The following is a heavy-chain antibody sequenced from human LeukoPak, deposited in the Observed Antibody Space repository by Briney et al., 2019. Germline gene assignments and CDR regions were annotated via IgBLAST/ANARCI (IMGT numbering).Heavy chain of an antibody. J-gene: IGHJ4*02. CDR3: ARESSSSWRDFDY. CDR1: GFTFDDYA. D-gene: IGHD6-13*01. Sequence: PGGSLRLSCAASGFTFDDYAMHWVRQAPGKGLEWGSGISWNSGSIGYADSVKGRFTISRDNAKNSLYLQMNSLRAEDTAVYYCARESSSSWRDFDYWGQGTLVTVSS. CDR2: ISWNSGSI. V-gene: IGHV3-9*01.